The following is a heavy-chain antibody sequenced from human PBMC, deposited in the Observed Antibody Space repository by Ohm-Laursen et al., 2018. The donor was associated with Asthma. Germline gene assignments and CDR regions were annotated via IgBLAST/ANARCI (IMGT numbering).Heavy chain of an antibody. D-gene: IGHD3-9*01. CDR1: GGTISSGGHY. CDR3: VREDFDWPPGYCDY. V-gene: IGHV4-31*11. CDR2: IYYSGST. Sequence: TLSLTCAVSGGTISSGGHYWSWIRQHPGKGLEWIGYIYYSGSTYYNPSLKSRVTISIDTSKNQFSLKLSSVTAADTAVYYCVREDFDWPPGYCDYWGQGTLVTVSS. J-gene: IGHJ4*02.